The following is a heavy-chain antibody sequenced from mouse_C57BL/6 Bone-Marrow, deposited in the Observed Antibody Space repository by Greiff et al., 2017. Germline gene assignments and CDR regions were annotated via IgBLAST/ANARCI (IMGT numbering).Heavy chain of an antibody. CDR1: GYTFISYG. J-gene: IGHJ4*01. V-gene: IGHV1-81*01. CDR3: ARWGTTVVATDYYAMDY. Sequence: QVQLQQSGAELARPGASVKLSCKASGYTFISYGISWVKQRTGQGLEWIGEIYPRSGNTYYNEKFKGKATLTADKSSSTAYMELRSLTSEDSAVXFCARWGTTVVATDYYAMDYWGQGTSVTVSS. D-gene: IGHD1-1*01. CDR2: IYPRSGNT.